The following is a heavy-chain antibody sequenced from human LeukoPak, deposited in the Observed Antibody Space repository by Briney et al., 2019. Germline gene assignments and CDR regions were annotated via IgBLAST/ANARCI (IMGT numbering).Heavy chain of an antibody. CDR2: INPNSGGT. CDR1: GYTFTGYY. V-gene: IGHV1-2*02. J-gene: IGHJ4*02. CDR3: ASEGYYDSSAQGY. Sequence: ASVKVSCKASGYTFTGYYMHWVRQAPGQGLEWMGWINPNSGGTNYAQKFQGRVTMTRDTSISTAYMELSRLRSDDTVVYYCASEGYYDSSAQGYWGQGTLVTVSS. D-gene: IGHD3-22*01.